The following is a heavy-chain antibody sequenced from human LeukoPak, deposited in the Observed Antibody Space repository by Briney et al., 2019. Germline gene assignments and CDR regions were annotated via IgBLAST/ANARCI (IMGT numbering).Heavy chain of an antibody. D-gene: IGHD3-22*01. V-gene: IGHV3-23*01. CDR2: ISGSGGST. J-gene: IGHJ4*02. CDR1: GFTCSSYA. CDR3: AKRPLCYYDSSGYCPAYYFDY. Sequence: GGSLRLSCAASGFTCSSYAMSSVRQAPGKGLEWVSTISGSGGSTYYADSVKGRFTISRDNSKNTLYLQMNSLRAEDTAVYYCAKRPLCYYDSSGYCPAYYFDYWGQGTLVTVSS.